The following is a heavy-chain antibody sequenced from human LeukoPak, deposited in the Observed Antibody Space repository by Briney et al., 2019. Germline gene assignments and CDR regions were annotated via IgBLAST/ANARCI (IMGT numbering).Heavy chain of an antibody. Sequence: GGSLRLSCAASGFTFSSVWMSWVRQAPGKGLEWVSGISGLGGSAYYAASVKGRFIVSRDNSGNTLFFQLTNLRVEDTAAYYCARRGGSSWSSFDYWGHGTLVTVSS. V-gene: IGHV3-23*01. CDR1: GFTFSSVW. J-gene: IGHJ4*01. D-gene: IGHD6-13*01. CDR2: ISGLGGSA. CDR3: ARRGGSSWSSFDY.